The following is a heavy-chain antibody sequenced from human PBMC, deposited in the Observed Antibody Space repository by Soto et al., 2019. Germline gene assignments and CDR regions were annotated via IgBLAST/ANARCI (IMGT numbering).Heavy chain of an antibody. CDR2: INAANGDT. J-gene: IGHJ5*02. D-gene: IGHD6-13*01. CDR3: VRRHVSATGIDWFDP. V-gene: IGHV1-3*01. CDR1: VYTFTSYG. Sequence: ASVNVSCKASVYTFTSYGIHWVRQAPGQRLEWMGWINAANGDTKYSPKFQGRVTITRDTSASTAYMELGSLRSEDTAVYYCVRRHVSATGIDWFDPWGQGTLVTVSS.